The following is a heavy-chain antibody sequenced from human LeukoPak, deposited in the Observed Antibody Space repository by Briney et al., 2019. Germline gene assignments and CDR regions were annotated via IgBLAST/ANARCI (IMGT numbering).Heavy chain of an antibody. CDR3: ARRDFYDTTGYLFDY. Sequence: GGSLRLSCAASGFTFSNHAMSWVRQSQGKGLEWVSSIRPSGGATYYADAVKGRFTISRDNSKNTLYLQMNGLRAEDTAVYYCARRDFYDTTGYLFDYWGQGTLVTVSS. CDR1: GFTFSNHA. J-gene: IGHJ4*02. D-gene: IGHD3-22*01. CDR2: IRPSGGAT. V-gene: IGHV3-23*01.